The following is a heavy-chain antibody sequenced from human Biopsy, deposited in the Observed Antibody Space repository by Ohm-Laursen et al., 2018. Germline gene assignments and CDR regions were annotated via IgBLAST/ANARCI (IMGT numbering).Heavy chain of an antibody. V-gene: IGHV6-1*01. CDR3: ARETPTGIPFNWFDP. J-gene: IGHJ5*02. CDR2: TYYRSQWHS. D-gene: IGHD1-1*01. Sequence: QTLSLTCAISGDSVSNKDAAWNWIRRSPSRGLEWLGRTYYRSQWHSDYAVFVRSRITIKSDTSRNQFSLQLNSVTLDDTAVYFCARETPTGIPFNWFDPWGQGTLVTVSS. CDR1: GDSVSNKDAA.